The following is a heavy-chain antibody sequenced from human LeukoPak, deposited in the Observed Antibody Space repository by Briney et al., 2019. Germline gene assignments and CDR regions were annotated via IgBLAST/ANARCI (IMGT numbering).Heavy chain of an antibody. CDR1: GFTFSSYS. Sequence: GSLRLSCAASGFTFSSYSMNWIRQPPGKGLEWIGSISYSGSTNYNPSLESRVTISVDTSKNQISLKLSSVTAADTAIYYCARAPERWYSYGSYTYHYMDVWGRGTTVTVSS. CDR3: ARAPERWYSYGSYTYHYMDV. D-gene: IGHD3-10*01. J-gene: IGHJ6*03. CDR2: ISYSGST. V-gene: IGHV4-59*01.